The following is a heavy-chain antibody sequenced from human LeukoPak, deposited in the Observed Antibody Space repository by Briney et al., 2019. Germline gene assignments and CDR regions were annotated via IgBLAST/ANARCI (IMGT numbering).Heavy chain of an antibody. D-gene: IGHD3-22*01. CDR2: INPNSGGT. Sequence: GASVKVSCKASGYTFTGYYMHWVRQVPGQGLEWMGWINPNSGGTNYAQKFQGRVTMTRDTSISTAYMELSRLRSDDTAVYYCARGKWLPTYNWFDPWGQGTLVTVSS. CDR3: ARGKWLPTYNWFDP. CDR1: GYTFTGYY. V-gene: IGHV1-2*02. J-gene: IGHJ5*02.